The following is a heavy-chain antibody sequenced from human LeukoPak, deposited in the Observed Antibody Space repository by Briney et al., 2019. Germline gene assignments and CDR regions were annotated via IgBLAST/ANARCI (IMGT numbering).Heavy chain of an antibody. J-gene: IGHJ4*02. Sequence: PSETLSLTCTVSGGSISSSSYYWGWIRQPPGKGLEWIGSIYYSGSTYYNPSLKSRVTISVDTSKNQFSLKLSSVTAADTAVYYCARVSSRRLRETYYFDYWGQGTLVTVSS. CDR1: GGSISSSSYY. V-gene: IGHV4-39*07. D-gene: IGHD3-10*01. CDR2: IYYSGST. CDR3: ARVSSRRLRETYYFDY.